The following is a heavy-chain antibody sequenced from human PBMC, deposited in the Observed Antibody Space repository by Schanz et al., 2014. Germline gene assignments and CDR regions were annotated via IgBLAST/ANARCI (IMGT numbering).Heavy chain of an antibody. J-gene: IGHJ6*02. CDR1: GGSISSGGYS. D-gene: IGHD1-1*01. Sequence: QVQLQESGPGLVKPSQTLSLTCAVSGGSISSGGYSWNWIRQPPGKGLEWIVYIYYSGSTYYNPSLKSRVTISVDTSKNPFSLKLSSVTAADTAVYYCARGGRTTYNYYYGMDVWGQGTTVTVSS. V-gene: IGHV4-30-4*07. CDR2: IYYSGST. CDR3: ARGGRTTYNYYYGMDV.